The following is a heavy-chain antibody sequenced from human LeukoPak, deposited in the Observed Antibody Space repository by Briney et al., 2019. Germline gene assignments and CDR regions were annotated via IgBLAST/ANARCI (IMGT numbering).Heavy chain of an antibody. D-gene: IGHD2/OR15-2a*01. V-gene: IGHV3-74*01. CDR2: INSDGSST. CDR1: GFTFSSYW. Sequence: GGSLRLSCAASGFTFSSYWMSWVRQAPGKGLVWVSRINSDGSSTSYADSVKGRFTISRDNAKNTLYLQMNSLRAEDTAVYYCASLSPGSDAFDIWGQGTMVTVSS. CDR3: ASLSPGSDAFDI. J-gene: IGHJ3*02.